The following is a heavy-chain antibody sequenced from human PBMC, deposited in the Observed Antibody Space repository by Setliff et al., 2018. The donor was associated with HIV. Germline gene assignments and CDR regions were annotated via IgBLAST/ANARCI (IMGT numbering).Heavy chain of an antibody. Sequence: SETLSLTCAVSGGSITSGSYYWSWIRQPAGKGLEWIGRIYSNGRTTHNPSLKSRVTISRDTSENQFSLRLSSVTAADTAVYYCARGSYTVRIDYWGQGTQVTVSS. CDR2: IYSNGRT. CDR3: ARGSYTVRIDY. D-gene: IGHD3-10*01. J-gene: IGHJ4*02. CDR1: GGSITSGSYY. V-gene: IGHV4-61*02.